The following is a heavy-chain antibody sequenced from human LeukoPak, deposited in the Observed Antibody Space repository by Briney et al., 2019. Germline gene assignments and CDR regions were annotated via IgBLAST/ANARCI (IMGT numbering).Heavy chain of an antibody. D-gene: IGHD6-19*01. CDR3: ARGKGVAVAGLFDY. Sequence: SVKVSCKAFGGTFSSYAISWVRQAPGQGLEWMGGIIPIFGTANYAQKFQGRVTITADESTSTAYMELSSLRSEDTAVYYCARGKGVAVAGLFDYWGQGTLVTVSS. J-gene: IGHJ4*02. V-gene: IGHV1-69*01. CDR1: GGTFSSYA. CDR2: IIPIFGTA.